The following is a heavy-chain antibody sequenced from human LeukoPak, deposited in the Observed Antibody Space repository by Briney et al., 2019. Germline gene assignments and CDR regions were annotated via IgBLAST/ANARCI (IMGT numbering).Heavy chain of an antibody. CDR1: GFTFSSYA. V-gene: IGHV3-74*01. CDR3: ARDKSYYNFPRDAFDI. CDR2: TNSDGSTT. J-gene: IGHJ3*02. D-gene: IGHD3-10*01. Sequence: GGSLRLSCAASGFTFSSYAMHWVRQAPGKGLVWVSHTNSDGSTTDYADSVRGRFTISRDNAQNTLYLHMNSLTVEDTAVYYCARDKSYYNFPRDAFDIWGQGTMVTVSS.